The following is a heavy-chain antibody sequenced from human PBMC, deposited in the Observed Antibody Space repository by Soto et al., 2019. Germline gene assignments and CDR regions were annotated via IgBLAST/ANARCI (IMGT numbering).Heavy chain of an antibody. CDR2: IYYSGST. Sequence: SETLPLTCTVSGGSISSGDYYWSWIRQPPGKGLEWIGYIYYSGSTYYNPSLKSRVTISVDTSKNQFSLKLSAVTAADTAVYYCARDGRGYSYGIDYWGQGTLVTVSS. D-gene: IGHD5-18*01. J-gene: IGHJ4*02. CDR3: ARDGRGYSYGIDY. V-gene: IGHV4-30-4*01. CDR1: GGSISSGDYY.